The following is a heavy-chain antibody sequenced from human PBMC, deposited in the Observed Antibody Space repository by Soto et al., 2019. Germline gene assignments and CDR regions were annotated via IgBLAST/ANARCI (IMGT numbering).Heavy chain of an antibody. CDR3: ARVGLKIQLWTNFDY. CDR2: ISYDGSNK. CDR1: GFTFSSYA. J-gene: IGHJ4*02. Sequence: GESLKISCAASGFTFSSYAMHWVRQAPGKGLEWVAVISYDGSNKYYADSVKGRFTISRDNSKNTLYLQMNSLRAEDTAVYYCARVGLKIQLWTNFDYWGQGTLVTVSS. D-gene: IGHD5-18*01. V-gene: IGHV3-30-3*01.